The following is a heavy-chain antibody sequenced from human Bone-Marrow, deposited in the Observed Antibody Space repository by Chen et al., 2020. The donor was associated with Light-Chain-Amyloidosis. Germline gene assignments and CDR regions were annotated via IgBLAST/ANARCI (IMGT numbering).Heavy chain of an antibody. CDR2: ISWNSCSI. Sequence: EVQLVESGGGLVQPGRSLRLSCAASGFTFDDYAMHWVRQAPGKGLEWVSGISWNSCSIGYADSVKGRFTISRDNAKNSLYLQMNSLRAEDTALYYCAKAIVPAAIGYFDYWGQGTLVTVSS. CDR1: GFTFDDYA. V-gene: IGHV3-9*01. J-gene: IGHJ4*02. CDR3: AKAIVPAAIGYFDY. D-gene: IGHD2-2*02.